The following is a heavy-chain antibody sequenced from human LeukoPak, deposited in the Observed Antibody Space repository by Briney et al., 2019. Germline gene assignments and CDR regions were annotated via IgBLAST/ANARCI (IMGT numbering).Heavy chain of an antibody. J-gene: IGHJ4*02. D-gene: IGHD4-17*01. Sequence: SVKVSCKASGGTFSSYAISWVRQAPGQGLEWMGRIIPILGITNYAQKLQGRVTMTTDTSTSTAYMELRSLRSDDTAVYYCARDGVDYGDYSSYWGQGTLVTVSS. V-gene: IGHV1-69*04. CDR3: ARDGVDYGDYSSY. CDR1: GGTFSSYA. CDR2: IIPILGIT.